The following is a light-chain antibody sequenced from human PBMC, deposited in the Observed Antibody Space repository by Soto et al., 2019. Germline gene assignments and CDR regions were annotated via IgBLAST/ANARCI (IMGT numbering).Light chain of an antibody. CDR1: QSVSEF. J-gene: IGKJ4*01. CDR3: QQRSKWPVT. CDR2: DAS. V-gene: IGKV3-11*01. Sequence: EFVLTQSPATLSLSTGERATLSCRASQSVSEFLAWYQQKPGQAPRLLIYDASNRATGIPARFSGSGSGTDFTLTISSLEAEDFALYYCQQRSKWPVTFGGGTKV.